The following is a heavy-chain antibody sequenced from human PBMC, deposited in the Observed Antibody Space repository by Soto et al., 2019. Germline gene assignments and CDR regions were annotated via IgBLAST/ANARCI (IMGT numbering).Heavy chain of an antibody. J-gene: IGHJ4*02. CDR3: ARVRVTMIVVVSYFDY. CDR1: GFTFSSYW. Sequence: GGSLRLSCAASGFTFSSYWMSWVRQAPGKGLEWVANIKQDGSEKYYVDSVKGRFTISRDNAKNSLYLQMNSLRAEDTAVYYCARVRVTMIVVVSYFDYWGQGTLVTVSS. CDR2: IKQDGSEK. D-gene: IGHD3-22*01. V-gene: IGHV3-7*01.